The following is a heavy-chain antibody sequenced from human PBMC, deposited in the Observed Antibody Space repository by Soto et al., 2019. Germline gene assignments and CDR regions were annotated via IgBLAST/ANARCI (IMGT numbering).Heavy chain of an antibody. CDR1: GFSVSSNY. J-gene: IGHJ5*02. D-gene: IGHD1-26*01. V-gene: IGHV3-53*01. CDR2: HYSGGST. CDR3: ARHRHPRGTVGATSPLDP. Sequence: GGSLRLSCAISGFSVSSNYLSWVRQSPGKGLEWVSVHYSGGSTYYADSVQGRFTISRDKSNNTLYLQMRRVRAEDTAVYFCARHRHPRGTVGATSPLDPWGQGTQVTVSS.